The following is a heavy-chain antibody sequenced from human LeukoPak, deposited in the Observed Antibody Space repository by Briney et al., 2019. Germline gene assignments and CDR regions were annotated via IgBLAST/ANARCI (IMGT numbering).Heavy chain of an antibody. CDR2: ISSSSSYI. Sequence: GGSLRLSCAASGFTFSSYSMNWVRQAPGKGLEWVSSISSSSSYIYYADSVKGRFTISGDNAKNSLYLQMNSLRAEDTAVYYCARDASMITFGGVIVSPDWYFDLWGRGTLVTVSS. CDR3: ARDASMITFGGVIVSPDWYFDL. CDR1: GFTFSSYS. D-gene: IGHD3-16*02. V-gene: IGHV3-21*01. J-gene: IGHJ2*01.